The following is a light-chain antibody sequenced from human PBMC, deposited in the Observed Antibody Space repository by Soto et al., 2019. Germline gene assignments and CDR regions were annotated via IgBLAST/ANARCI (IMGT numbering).Light chain of an antibody. CDR1: QSVGSTY. V-gene: IGKV3-20*01. Sequence: EIVLTQSPGTLSLSPGERATLSCRASQSVGSTYLACYQQQPGQAPRLLIYGASSRATVIPDRFSGSWSGADSPITISILEPEFFAVYYCQQYGSSPYTFGQGTKVEIK. CDR3: QQYGSSPYT. CDR2: GAS. J-gene: IGKJ2*01.